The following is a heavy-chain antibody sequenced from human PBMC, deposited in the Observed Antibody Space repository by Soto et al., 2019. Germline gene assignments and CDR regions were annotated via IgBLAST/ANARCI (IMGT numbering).Heavy chain of an antibody. CDR1: GGTFSSYT. V-gene: IGHV1-69*08. Sequence: QVQLVQSGAEVKKPGSSVKVSCKASGGTFSSYTISWVRQAPGQGLEWMGRIIPILGIANYAQKFQRRVTITADKSTSTTYMGLSTLRSEDTAVYYCARDYRPNSSSWQYSWFDPSGQGTLVTVSS. J-gene: IGHJ5*02. CDR3: ARDYRPNSSSWQYSWFDP. D-gene: IGHD6-13*01. CDR2: IIPILGIA.